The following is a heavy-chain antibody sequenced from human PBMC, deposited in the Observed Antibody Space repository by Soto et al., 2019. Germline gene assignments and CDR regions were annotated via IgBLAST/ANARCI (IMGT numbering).Heavy chain of an antibody. D-gene: IGHD3-16*02. CDR2: ISGSGSST. V-gene: IGHV3-23*01. CDR3: AKGGWYYDYVWGSYRYFSYAFDI. Sequence: PGGSLRLSCAASGFTFSSYAMSWVRQAPGKGLEWVSAISGSGSSTYYADSVKGRFTISRDNSKNTLYLQMNSLRAEDTAVYYCAKGGWYYDYVWGSYRYFSYAFDIWGQGTMVT. CDR1: GFTFSSYA. J-gene: IGHJ3*02.